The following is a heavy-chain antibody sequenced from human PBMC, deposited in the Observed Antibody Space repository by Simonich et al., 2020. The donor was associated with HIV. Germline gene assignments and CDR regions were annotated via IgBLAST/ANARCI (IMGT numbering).Heavy chain of an antibody. V-gene: IGHV3-21*01. Sequence: EVQLVESGGGLVKPGGSLRLSCAASGFTFSSYSMNWVRQAPGKGLEGVSSISSSSSYIYYADSVKGRVTISRDNAKNSLYLQMNSLRAEDTAVYYCARDGRKGSSTSCSDYWGQGTLVTVSS. CDR3: ARDGRKGSSTSCSDY. CDR1: GFTFSSYS. CDR2: ISSSSSYI. J-gene: IGHJ4*02. D-gene: IGHD2-2*01.